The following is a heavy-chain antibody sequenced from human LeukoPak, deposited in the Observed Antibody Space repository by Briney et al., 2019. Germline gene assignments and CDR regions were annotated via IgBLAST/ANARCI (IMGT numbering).Heavy chain of an antibody. CDR1: GGSISSYY. J-gene: IGHJ4*02. CDR3: ARMDSSGYPFDY. CDR2: IYYSGST. V-gene: IGHV4-59*01. Sequence: PSETLSLTCTVSGGSISSYYWSWIRQPPGKGLEWIGYIYYSGSTNYNPSLKSRVTISVDTSKNQFSLKLSSVTAADTDVYYCARMDSSGYPFDYWGQGTLVTVSS. D-gene: IGHD3-22*01.